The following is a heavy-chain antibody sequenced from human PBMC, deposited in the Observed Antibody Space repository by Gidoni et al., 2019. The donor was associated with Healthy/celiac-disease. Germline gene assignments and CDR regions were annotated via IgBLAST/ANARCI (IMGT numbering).Heavy chain of an antibody. CDR3: AKDHIARRSSRWYWYYYYGMDG. Sequence: EVQLVWSGGGVVQPGASLSLSCALPGFTFDDSTLHAVRQAPGKGLEWFYLISGEGGSTYYADSGKGRFNICRDNSKNSLYLQMNSLRTEDTALYYCAKDHIARRSSRWYWYYYYGMDGWGQGTTVTVSS. D-gene: IGHD6-13*01. CDR1: GFTFDDST. J-gene: IGHJ6*02. V-gene: IGHV3-43*02. CDR2: ISGEGGST.